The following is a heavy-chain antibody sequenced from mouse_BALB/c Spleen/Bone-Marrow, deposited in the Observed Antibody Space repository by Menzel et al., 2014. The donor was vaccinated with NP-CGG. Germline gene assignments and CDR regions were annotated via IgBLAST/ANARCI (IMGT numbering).Heavy chain of an antibody. CDR2: IYPGNSDT. J-gene: IGHJ2*01. CDR3: TTLARNYCDD. V-gene: IGHV1-5*01. CDR1: GYTFTSYW. Sequence: VHVKQSGTVLARPGASVKMSCKASGYTFTSYWMHWVQQRPGQGLEWIGTIYPGNSDTTYNQKFKGKAKLTAVPSTSTAYMELSSLTNEDSAVYYCTTLARNYCDDWGQGVTPTVSS.